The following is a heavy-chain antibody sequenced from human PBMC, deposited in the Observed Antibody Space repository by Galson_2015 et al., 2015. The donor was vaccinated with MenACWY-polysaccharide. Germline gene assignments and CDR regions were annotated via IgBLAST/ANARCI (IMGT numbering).Heavy chain of an antibody. CDR1: GYTFGSYA. CDR2: INTNTGNP. D-gene: IGHD3-22*01. CDR3: ARESEYYDSFDGFDI. V-gene: IGHV7-4-1*02. Sequence: SVKVSCKASGYTFGSYAMNWVRQAPGQRLEWMGWINTNTGNPTSAPGFTGRFVFSFDTSVRTAYLQISSLKAEDTAVYYCARESEYYDSFDGFDIWGQGTMVTVSS. J-gene: IGHJ3*02.